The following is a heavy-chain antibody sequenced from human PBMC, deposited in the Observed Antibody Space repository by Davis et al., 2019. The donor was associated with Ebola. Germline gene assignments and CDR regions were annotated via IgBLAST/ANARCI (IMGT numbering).Heavy chain of an antibody. J-gene: IGHJ4*02. V-gene: IGHV4-30-4*07. CDR3: ARIRQQFAYFDY. CDR1: GDSISSGGFS. Sequence: MPSETLSLTCAVSGDSISSGGFSRSWIRQPPGKGPEWIGCIFYSGGTYYNPSLKSRVSISVDTSKTQFSLKLNSVTAADTAVYYCARIRQQFAYFDYWGQGTLVTVSS. D-gene: IGHD6-6*01. CDR2: IFYSGGT.